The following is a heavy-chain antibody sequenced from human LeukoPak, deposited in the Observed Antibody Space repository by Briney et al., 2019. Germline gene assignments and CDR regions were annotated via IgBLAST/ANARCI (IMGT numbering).Heavy chain of an antibody. CDR3: ARDIEEMSTVTYYYYDGMDV. Sequence: ASVKVSCKASRYTFTSYGISWVRQAPGQGLEWVGSISANNGNTNYAQNLQDRVTLTTDTSTNTAYMELRSPRSDDTAVYYCARDIEEMSTVTYYYYDGMDVWGQGTTVTVSS. J-gene: IGHJ6*02. CDR1: RYTFTSYG. V-gene: IGHV1-18*01. CDR2: ISANNGNT. D-gene: IGHD5-24*01.